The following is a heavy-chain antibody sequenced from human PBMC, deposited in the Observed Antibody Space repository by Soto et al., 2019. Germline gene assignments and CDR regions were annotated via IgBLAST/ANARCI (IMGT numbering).Heavy chain of an antibody. J-gene: IGHJ5*02. D-gene: IGHD2-15*01. CDR3: ARGIATGQLDP. V-gene: IGHV1-3*01. CDR1: GYTFTRYT. Sequence: ASVKVSCKASGYTFTRYTMNWVRQAPGQRLEWMEWINSDNGNTKSSQKFQDRVIITRDTSASTVYMDLSSLKSEDTAVYYCARGIATGQLDPWGQGTLVTVSS. CDR2: INSDNGNT.